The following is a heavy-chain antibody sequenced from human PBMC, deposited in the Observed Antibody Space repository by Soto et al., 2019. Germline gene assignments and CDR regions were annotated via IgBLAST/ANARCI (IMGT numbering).Heavy chain of an antibody. CDR1: GYSFTKYW. D-gene: IGHD6-13*01. V-gene: IGHV5-51*01. Sequence: GASLKISCKGSGYSFTKYWIGWVRQMPGKGLEWMAIIYPDESDTRYSPSFQGQVTISADKSISTAYLQWSSLKASDTAMYYCARHGDGIGATTQYGMDVWGQGTTVTVSS. CDR3: ARHGDGIGATTQYGMDV. J-gene: IGHJ6*02. CDR2: IYPDESDT.